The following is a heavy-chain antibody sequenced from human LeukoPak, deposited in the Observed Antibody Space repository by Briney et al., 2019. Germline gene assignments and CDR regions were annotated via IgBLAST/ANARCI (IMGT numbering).Heavy chain of an antibody. CDR1: RFTFSTYT. CDR2: ISGSGGST. CDR3: ARAAVGYSYGKPFDY. V-gene: IGHV3-23*01. Sequence: GGSLRLSCAASRFTFSTYTMSWVRQAPGKGLEWVSTISGSGGSTYYADSVKGRFTISRDNSKNTLYLQINSLRAEDTAVYYCARAAVGYSYGKPFDYWAREPWSPSPQ. D-gene: IGHD5-18*01. J-gene: IGHJ4*02.